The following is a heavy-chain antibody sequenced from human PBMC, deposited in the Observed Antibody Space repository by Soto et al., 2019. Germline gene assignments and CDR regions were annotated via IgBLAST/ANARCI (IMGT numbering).Heavy chain of an antibody. CDR2: ISWNSGSI. J-gene: IGHJ4*02. V-gene: IGHV3-9*01. D-gene: IGHD2-15*01. Sequence: GGSLRLSCAASGFTFDDYAMHWVRQAPGKGLEWVSGISWNSGSIGYADSVKGRFTISRDNAKNSLYLQMNSLRAEDTALYYCAKESVGLGGYCSGGSCYDHFDYWGQGTLVTVSS. CDR1: GFTFDDYA. CDR3: AKESVGLGGYCSGGSCYDHFDY.